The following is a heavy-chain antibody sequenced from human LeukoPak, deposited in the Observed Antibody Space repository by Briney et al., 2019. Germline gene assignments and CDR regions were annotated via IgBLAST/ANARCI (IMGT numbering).Heavy chain of an antibody. Sequence: GASVKVSCKASGYTFTGYYMHWVRQAPGQGLEWMGWINPNSGGTNYAQKFQGRVTMTRDTSISTAYMELSRLRSDDTAVYYCAYPTLGYCSGTNCFAFDYWGQGSLVTVSP. CDR1: GYTFTGYY. V-gene: IGHV1-2*02. D-gene: IGHD2-2*01. CDR3: AYPTLGYCSGTNCFAFDY. CDR2: INPNSGGT. J-gene: IGHJ4*02.